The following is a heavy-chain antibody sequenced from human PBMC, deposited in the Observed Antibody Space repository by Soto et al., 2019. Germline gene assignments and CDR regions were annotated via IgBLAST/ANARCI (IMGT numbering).Heavy chain of an antibody. CDR3: AKDGNPYDSYYYFYMDV. CDR2: ISYDGSNK. Sequence: GGSLRLSCAASGFTFSSYGMHWVRQAPGKGLEWVAVISYDGSNKYYADSVKGRFTISRDNSKNTLYLQMNSLRAEDTAVYYCAKDGNPYDSYYYFYMDVWGKGTTVTVSS. J-gene: IGHJ6*03. V-gene: IGHV3-30*18. CDR1: GFTFSSYG. D-gene: IGHD3-3*01.